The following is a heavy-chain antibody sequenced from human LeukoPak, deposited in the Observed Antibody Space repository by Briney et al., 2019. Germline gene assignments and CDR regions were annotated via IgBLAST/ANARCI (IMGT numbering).Heavy chain of an antibody. Sequence: ASETLSLTCAVYGGSFSGYYWSWIRQPPGKGLEWIGEINHSGSTNYNPSLKSRVTISVDTSKNQFSLKLSSVTAADTAVYYCASLSIAAAGTLLGGMDVWGQGTTVTVSS. CDR2: INHSGST. CDR3: ASLSIAAAGTLLGGMDV. J-gene: IGHJ6*02. V-gene: IGHV4-34*01. D-gene: IGHD6-13*01. CDR1: GGSFSGYY.